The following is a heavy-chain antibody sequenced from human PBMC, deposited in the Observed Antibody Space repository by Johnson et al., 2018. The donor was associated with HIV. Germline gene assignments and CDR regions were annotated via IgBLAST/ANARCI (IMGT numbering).Heavy chain of an antibody. CDR1: GFTVSSNY. J-gene: IGHJ3*01. CDR2: IYSGGST. CDR3: ASKGSGWALDV. Sequence: VQLVESGGGLVQPGGSLRLSCAASGFTVSSNYMSWVRQAPGKGLEWVSVIYSGGSTYYADSVKGRFTISRDNAKNSLYLQMNSLRAEDTAIYYCASKGSGWALDVWGQGTMVTVSS. V-gene: IGHV3-53*01. D-gene: IGHD6-19*01.